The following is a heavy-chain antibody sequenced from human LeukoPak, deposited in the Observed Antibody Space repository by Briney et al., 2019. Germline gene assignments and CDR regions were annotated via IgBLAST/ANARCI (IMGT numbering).Heavy chain of an antibody. CDR1: GGSISSSSYY. J-gene: IGHJ4*02. CDR3: ARLAYGGKTDY. V-gene: IGHV4-39*01. Sequence: SETLSLTCTVSGGSISSSSYYWGWLRQPPGKGLEWIGSIYYSGSTYYNPSLKSRVTISVDTSKNQFSLKLSSVTAADTAVYYCARLAYGGKTDYWGQGTLVTVSS. CDR2: IYYSGST. D-gene: IGHD4-23*01.